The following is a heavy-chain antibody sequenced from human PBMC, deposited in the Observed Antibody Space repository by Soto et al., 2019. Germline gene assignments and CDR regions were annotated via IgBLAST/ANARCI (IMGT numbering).Heavy chain of an antibody. CDR1: GYTLTDLS. J-gene: IGHJ1*01. V-gene: IGHV1-24*01. CDR2: FDPEDGET. D-gene: IGHD2-2*02. Sequence: ASVKVSCKVSGYTLTDLSMHWVRQALGKGLEWMGGFDPEDGETIYAQKFQGRVTMTEDTSTDTAYMELSSLRSEDTAVYYCAVVPAAIRAEYFQHWGQGTLVTVSS. CDR3: AVVPAAIRAEYFQH.